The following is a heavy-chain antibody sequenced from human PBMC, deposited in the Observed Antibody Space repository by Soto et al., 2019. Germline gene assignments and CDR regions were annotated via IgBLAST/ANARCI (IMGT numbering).Heavy chain of an antibody. CDR2: LLHGGTT. V-gene: IGHV4-4*02. Sequence: QVQLQESGPGLVKPSGTLSLTCAVSGDSISSPKWWTWLRQPPGKGLEWIGDLLHGGTTNYNPSLKSRVTLSVDTSQDQFSLNLTSVTAADAAIYYCAYSTGWYRHDVWGHGTAVTVSS. J-gene: IGHJ3*01. CDR3: AYSTGWYRHDV. D-gene: IGHD6-19*01. CDR1: GDSISSPKW.